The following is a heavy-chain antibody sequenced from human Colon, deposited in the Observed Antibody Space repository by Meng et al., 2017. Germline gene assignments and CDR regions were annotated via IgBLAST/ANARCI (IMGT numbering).Heavy chain of an antibody. D-gene: IGHD6-19*01. J-gene: IGHJ4*02. V-gene: IGHV1-18*01. CDR1: GYPFTHHG. CDR2: ISCYNGDT. Sequence: QLQLVPSGAEVKKPWASVRVSCKASGYPFTHHGISWIRQAPGQGLEWMGWISCYNGDTNYAQKLQGRVTMTTDTSTNTAYMDLRGLRSDDTAVYYCARDPSNTSGRYAYFDYWGQGTLVTVSS. CDR3: ARDPSNTSGRYAYFDY.